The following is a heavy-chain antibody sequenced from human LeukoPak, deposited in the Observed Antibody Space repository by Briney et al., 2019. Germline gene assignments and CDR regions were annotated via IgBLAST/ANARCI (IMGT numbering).Heavy chain of an antibody. Sequence: PGGSLRLSCAASGFTFSSYGMHWVRQAPGKGLEWVAFIRYDGSNKYYADSVKGRFTISRDNSKNTLYLQMNSLRAEDTAVYYCAKGTGYCSGGSCPHYYGGQGTLVTVSS. CDR1: GFTFSSYG. V-gene: IGHV3-30*02. CDR3: AKGTGYCSGGSCPHYY. J-gene: IGHJ4*02. D-gene: IGHD2-15*01. CDR2: IRYDGSNK.